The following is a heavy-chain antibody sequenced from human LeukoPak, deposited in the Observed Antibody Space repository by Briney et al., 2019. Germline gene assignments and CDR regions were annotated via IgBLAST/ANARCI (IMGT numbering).Heavy chain of an antibody. CDR3: ARDRDSSGSWEVNFDH. J-gene: IGHJ4*02. V-gene: IGHV4-38-2*02. Sequence: SETLSLTCTVSGYSISSGYYWGWIRQPPGKGLEWIGSIYHSGSTYYNPSLKSRVTISVDTSKNQFSLKLSSVTAADTAVYYCARDRDSSGSWEVNFDHWGQGTLVTVSS. D-gene: IGHD6-13*01. CDR1: GYSISSGYY. CDR2: IYHSGST.